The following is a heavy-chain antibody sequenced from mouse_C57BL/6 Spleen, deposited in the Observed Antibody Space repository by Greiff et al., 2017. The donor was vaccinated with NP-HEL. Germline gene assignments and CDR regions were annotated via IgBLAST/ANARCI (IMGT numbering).Heavy chain of an antibody. V-gene: IGHV14-4*01. D-gene: IGHD1-1*01. J-gene: IGHJ2*01. CDR2: IDPENGDT. CDR3: TTLDGSSYENY. Sequence: EVQLQQSGAELVRPGASVKLSCTASGFNIKDDYMHWVKQRPEQGLEWIGWIDPENGDTEYASKFQGKATITADTSSNTAYLQLSRLTSEDTAVYYCTTLDGSSYENYWGQGTTLTVSS. CDR1: GFNIKDDY.